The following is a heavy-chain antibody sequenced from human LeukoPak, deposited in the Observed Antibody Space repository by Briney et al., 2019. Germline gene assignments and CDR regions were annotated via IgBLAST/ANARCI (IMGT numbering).Heavy chain of an antibody. V-gene: IGHV4-59*01. CDR1: GGSISSYY. CDR2: IYYSGST. J-gene: IGHJ4*02. CDR3: ARVLEACGGDCYPDYFDY. Sequence: SETLSLTCTVSGGSISSYYWSWIRQPPGKGLEWLGYIYYSGSTNYNPSLKSRVTISVDTSKNQFSLKLSSVTAADTAVYYCARVLEACGGDCYPDYFDYWGQGTLVTVSS. D-gene: IGHD2-21*02.